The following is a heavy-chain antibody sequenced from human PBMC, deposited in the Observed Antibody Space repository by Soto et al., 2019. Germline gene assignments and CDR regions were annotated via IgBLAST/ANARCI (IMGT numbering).Heavy chain of an antibody. J-gene: IGHJ4*01. CDR1: GFTFDSPYSHA. CDR2: ISSSGANT. V-gene: IGHV3-23*01. CDR3: VSWVSAHFDY. Sequence: PGGSLRLSCAASGFTFDSPYSHAMSWVRQSPGKGPEWVSTISSSGANTHYAESVQGRFTISKDASRNTVHLHMNSLRADDTATYFCVSWVSAHFDYWGHGTPVTVS. D-gene: IGHD2-8*01.